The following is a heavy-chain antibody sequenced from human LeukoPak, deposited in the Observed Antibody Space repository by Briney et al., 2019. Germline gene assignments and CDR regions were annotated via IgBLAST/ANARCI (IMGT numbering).Heavy chain of an antibody. CDR3: ARRGYSYGSDYMDV. Sequence: PGGSLRLSCAASGFTFSSYSMNWVRQAPGKGLEWVAFIRYDGSNKYYADSVKGRFTISRDNSKNTLYLQMNSLRAEDTAVYYCARRGYSYGSDYMDVWGKGTTVTISS. D-gene: IGHD5-18*01. CDR2: IRYDGSNK. V-gene: IGHV3-30*02. J-gene: IGHJ6*03. CDR1: GFTFSSYS.